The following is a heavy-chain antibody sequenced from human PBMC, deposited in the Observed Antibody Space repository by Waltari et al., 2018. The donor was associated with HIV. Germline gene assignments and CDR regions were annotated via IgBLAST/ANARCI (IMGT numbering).Heavy chain of an antibody. CDR2: ISSSTNYI. Sequence: EVQLVESGGGLVKPGGSLRLSCSASGFTFRRYSMRWVRQAPGKGLEWVSSISSSTNYIYYADSVKGRFTISRDNAKNSLYLQMNSLRAEDTAVYYCARGFICYYDSSGTVAYWGQGTLVTISS. J-gene: IGHJ4*02. CDR1: GFTFRRYS. CDR3: ARGFICYYDSSGTVAY. V-gene: IGHV3-21*01. D-gene: IGHD3-22*01.